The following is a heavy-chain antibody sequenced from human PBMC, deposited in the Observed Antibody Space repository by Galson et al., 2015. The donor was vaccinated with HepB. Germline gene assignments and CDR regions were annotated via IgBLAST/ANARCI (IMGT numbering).Heavy chain of an antibody. J-gene: IGHJ4*02. CDR1: GFTFSSYA. D-gene: IGHD1-26*01. CDR3: VKDSVGADPWYYFDY. V-gene: IGHV3-64D*06. CDR2: ISSNGGST. Sequence: SLRLSCAASGFTFSSYAMHWVRQAPGKGLEYVSAISSNGGSTYYADSVKGRFTISRDNSKNTLYLQMSSLRAEDTAVYYCVKDSVGADPWYYFDYWGQGTLVTVSS.